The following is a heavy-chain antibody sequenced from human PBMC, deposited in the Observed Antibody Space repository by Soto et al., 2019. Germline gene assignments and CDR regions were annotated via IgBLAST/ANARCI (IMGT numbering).Heavy chain of an antibody. J-gene: IGHJ5*02. V-gene: IGHV1-69*06. Sequence: VASVKVSCKASGGTFSSYAISWVRQAPGQGLEWMGGTIPIFGTANYAQKFQGRVTITADKSTSTAYMELSSLRSEDTAVYYCARGTWLRNWFDPWGQGTLVTVSS. CDR1: GGTFSSYA. D-gene: IGHD5-12*01. CDR3: ARGTWLRNWFDP. CDR2: TIPIFGTA.